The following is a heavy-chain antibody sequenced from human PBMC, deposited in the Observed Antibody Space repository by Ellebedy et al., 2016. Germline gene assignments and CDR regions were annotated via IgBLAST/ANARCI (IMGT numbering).Heavy chain of an antibody. CDR2: ISYDGHSE. CDR3: ARGDSSSGNFFDY. V-gene: IGHV3-30*03. CDR1: GFTLSTHA. D-gene: IGHD6-13*01. J-gene: IGHJ4*02. Sequence: GGSLRLSCAASGFTLSTHAMHWVRQAPGKGLEWVALISYDGHSEAYSDSVKGRFTISRDISKNTLYLQMNSLRREDTAVYYCARGDSSSGNFFDYWGQGTLVTVSS.